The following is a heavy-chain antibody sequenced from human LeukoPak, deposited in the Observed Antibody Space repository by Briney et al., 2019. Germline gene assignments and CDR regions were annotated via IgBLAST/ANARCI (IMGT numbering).Heavy chain of an antibody. CDR2: IYTSGST. J-gene: IGHJ4*02. D-gene: IGHD3-10*01. Sequence: SETLSLTCTVSGDSIRNYYWSWIRQPAGKGLEWIGRIYTSGSTNYNPSLKSRVTMSVDTSKNQFSLKLSSVTAADTAVYYCASHVYYYGSGSYYIYWGQGTLVTVSS. CDR1: GDSIRNYY. CDR3: ASHVYYYGSGSYYIY. V-gene: IGHV4-4*07.